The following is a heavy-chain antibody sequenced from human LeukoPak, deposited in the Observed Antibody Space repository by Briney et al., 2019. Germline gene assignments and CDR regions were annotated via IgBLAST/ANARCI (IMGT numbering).Heavy chain of an antibody. Sequence: ASVKVSCKASGYTFTMYYIHWVRQAPGQGLEWMGWISGYNGHTKYAQRLQGRVTMTTDTSTSTAYMELRSLRSDDTAVYYCARRYCSSTSCYTNWFDPWGQGTLVTVSS. CDR1: GYTFTMYY. V-gene: IGHV1-18*04. CDR2: ISGYNGHT. D-gene: IGHD2-2*02. CDR3: ARRYCSSTSCYTNWFDP. J-gene: IGHJ5*02.